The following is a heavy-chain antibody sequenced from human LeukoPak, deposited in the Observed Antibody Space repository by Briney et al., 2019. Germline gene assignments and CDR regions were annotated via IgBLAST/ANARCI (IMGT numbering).Heavy chain of an antibody. Sequence: GGSLRLSCAASGFTFSSYAMHWVRQAPGKGLEWVAVISYDGSNKYYADSVKGRFTISRDNSKNALYLQMNSLRAEDTAVYYCARSPSRLGPAHFDYWGQGTLVTVSS. CDR3: ARSPSRLGPAHFDY. CDR2: ISYDGSNK. V-gene: IGHV3-30-3*01. CDR1: GFTFSSYA. D-gene: IGHD2-2*01. J-gene: IGHJ4*02.